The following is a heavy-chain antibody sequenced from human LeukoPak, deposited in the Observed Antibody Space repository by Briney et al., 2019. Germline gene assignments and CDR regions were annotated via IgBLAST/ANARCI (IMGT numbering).Heavy chain of an antibody. V-gene: IGHV3-13*01. CDR2: IGTAGDT. D-gene: IGHD3-3*01. CDR1: GFTFSTYA. Sequence: PGGSLRLSCAASGFTFSTYAMSWVRQATGKGLEWVSAIGTAGDTYYPGSVKGRFTISRENAKNSLYLQMNSLRAGDTAVYYCARGSGYMAFDIWGQGTMVTVSS. J-gene: IGHJ3*02. CDR3: ARGSGYMAFDI.